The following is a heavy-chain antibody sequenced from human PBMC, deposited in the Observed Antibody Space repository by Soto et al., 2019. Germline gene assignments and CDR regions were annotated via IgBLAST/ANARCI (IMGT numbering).Heavy chain of an antibody. Sequence: SQTLSLTCAISGDSVSSNSAAWNLIRQSPSRGLEWLGRTYYRSKWYNDYAVSVKSRITINPDTSKNQFSLQLNSVTPEDTAVYYCAREGGYSSSWFPRYFDYWGQGTLVTVSS. CDR2: TYYRSKWYN. D-gene: IGHD6-13*01. V-gene: IGHV6-1*01. CDR1: GDSVSSNSAA. J-gene: IGHJ4*02. CDR3: AREGGYSSSWFPRYFDY.